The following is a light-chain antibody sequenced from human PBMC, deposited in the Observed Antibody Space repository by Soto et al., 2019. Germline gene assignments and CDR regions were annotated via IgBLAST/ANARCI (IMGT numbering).Light chain of an antibody. J-gene: IGKJ2*01. V-gene: IGKV3-20*01. Sequence: EIVLTQSPGTLSLSPGERATLSCRASQSVSANYLAWYQQKPGQAPRLLIYAASSRATGIPDRFSGSGSGPDFTLTISRLEPDDFAVYYCQQYGSSPQTFGQGTKLEIK. CDR2: AAS. CDR3: QQYGSSPQT. CDR1: QSVSANY.